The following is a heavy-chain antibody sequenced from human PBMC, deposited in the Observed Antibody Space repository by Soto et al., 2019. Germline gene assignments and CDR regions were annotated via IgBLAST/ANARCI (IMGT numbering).Heavy chain of an antibody. D-gene: IGHD4-17*01. Sequence: PSETLSLTCTVSGGSLSRFYWGWIRQPPGKGLGGGGYIYYSGSTNYNPSLKSRVTISVDTSKNQFSLKLSSVTAADTAVYYCARHNAPGTDYGDYVLIQDYFDYWGQGTLVTVSS. CDR1: GGSLSRFY. CDR2: IYYSGST. V-gene: IGHV4-59*08. J-gene: IGHJ4*02. CDR3: ARHNAPGTDYGDYVLIQDYFDY.